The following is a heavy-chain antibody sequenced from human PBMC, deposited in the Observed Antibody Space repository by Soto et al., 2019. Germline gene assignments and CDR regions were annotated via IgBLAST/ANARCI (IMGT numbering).Heavy chain of an antibody. V-gene: IGHV1-18*01. J-gene: IGHJ3*02. Sequence: ASVKVSCKASGYTFTSYGISWVRQAPGQGLEWMGWISAYNGSTNYAQKLQGRVTMTTDTSTSTAYMELRSLRSDDTAVYYCARVTYSSAVGHAFDIWGQGTMVTVSS. CDR3: ARVTYSSAVGHAFDI. CDR1: GYTFTSYG. CDR2: ISAYNGST. D-gene: IGHD6-19*01.